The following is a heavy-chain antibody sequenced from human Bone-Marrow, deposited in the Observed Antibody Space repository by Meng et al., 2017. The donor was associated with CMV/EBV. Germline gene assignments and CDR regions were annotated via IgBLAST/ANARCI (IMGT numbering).Heavy chain of an antibody. CDR2: INPNSGGT. J-gene: IGHJ6*02. CDR1: GYTFTGYY. D-gene: IGHD6-6*01. CDR3: ARGQRSHYSSSSYMDV. Sequence: ASVKVSCKASGYTFTGYYMHWARQAPGQGLEWMGWINPNSGGTNYAQKFQGRVTMTRDTSISTAYMELSRLRSDDTAVYYCARGQRSHYSSSSYMDVWGQGTMVTVSS. V-gene: IGHV1-2*02.